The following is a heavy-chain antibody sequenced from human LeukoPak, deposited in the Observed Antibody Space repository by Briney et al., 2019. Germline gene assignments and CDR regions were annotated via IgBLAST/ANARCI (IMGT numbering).Heavy chain of an antibody. CDR3: AKDRDDYGDFAFDY. J-gene: IGHJ4*02. Sequence: GGSLRLSCAASGFTFSNYAMSWVRQSLRKGLEWVSAVSGSGGSTYYADSVRGRFTISRDNSKNTLYLQIDGLRAEDTAIYYCAKDRDDYGDFAFDYWGQGTLVTVSS. CDR2: VSGSGGST. CDR1: GFTFSNYA. D-gene: IGHD4-17*01. V-gene: IGHV3-23*01.